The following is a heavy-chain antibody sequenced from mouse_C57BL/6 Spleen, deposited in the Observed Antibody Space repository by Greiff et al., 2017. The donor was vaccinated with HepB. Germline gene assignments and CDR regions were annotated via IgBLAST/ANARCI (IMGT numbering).Heavy chain of an antibody. J-gene: IGHJ1*03. Sequence: EVKLQESGPGLVKPSQSLSLTCSVTGYSITSGYYWNWIRQFPGNKLEWMGYISYDGSNNYNPSLKNRISITRDTSKNQFFLKLNSVTTEDTATYYCARADLPWYFDVWGTGTTVTVSS. CDR1: GYSITSGYY. CDR2: ISYDGSN. CDR3: ARADLPWYFDV. V-gene: IGHV3-6*01.